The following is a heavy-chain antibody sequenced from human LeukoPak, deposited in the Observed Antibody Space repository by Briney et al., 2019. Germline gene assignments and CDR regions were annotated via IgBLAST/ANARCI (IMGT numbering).Heavy chain of an antibody. CDR2: IYYSGST. Sequence: SETLSLTCAVYGGSFSGYYWGWIRQPPGKGLEWIGSIYYSGSTYYNPSLKSRVTISVDTSKNQFSLKLSSVTAADTAVYYCASLPIVLMVYAHDAFDIWGQGTMVTVSS. J-gene: IGHJ3*02. CDR1: GGSFSGYY. V-gene: IGHV4-39*01. CDR3: ASLPIVLMVYAHDAFDI. D-gene: IGHD2-8*01.